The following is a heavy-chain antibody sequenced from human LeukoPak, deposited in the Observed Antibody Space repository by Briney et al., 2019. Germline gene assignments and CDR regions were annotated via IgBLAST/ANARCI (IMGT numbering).Heavy chain of an antibody. CDR1: GFTFSTYG. V-gene: IGHV3-48*01. D-gene: IGHD6-13*01. CDR3: VNWAGTAPDFNGPFDH. Sequence: GGSLRLSCAASGFTFSTYGMNWVRQAPGKGLEWVSYISSSSTTIYYADSVKGRFTISRDNAKNSLYLQLNSLRAEDTAVYYCVNWAGTAPDFNGPFDHWGQGTLVTVSS. J-gene: IGHJ4*02. CDR2: ISSSSTTI.